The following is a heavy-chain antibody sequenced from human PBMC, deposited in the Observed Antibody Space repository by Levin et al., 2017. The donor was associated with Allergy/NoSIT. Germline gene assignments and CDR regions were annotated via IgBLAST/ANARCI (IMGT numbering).Heavy chain of an antibody. V-gene: IGHV1-46*01. CDR3: ARGDFSSYADSVEFTY. J-gene: IGHJ4*02. CDR2: INPNGGST. CDR1: GYEFSNYY. Sequence: GESLKISCQASGYEFSNYYVHWVRQAPGQGLEWMGIINPNGGSTSYAQKFQGRVTMTADTSTDRVYMVLSSLRSEDTAMYYCARGDFSSYADSVEFTYWGQGSLVTVSS. D-gene: IGHD6-13*01.